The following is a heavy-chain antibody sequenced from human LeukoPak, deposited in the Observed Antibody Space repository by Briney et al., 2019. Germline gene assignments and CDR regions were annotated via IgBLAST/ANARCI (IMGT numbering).Heavy chain of an antibody. V-gene: IGHV4-34*01. Sequence: SETLSLTCAVYGGSFSGYYWSWIRQPPGKGLEWIGEINHSGSTNYNPSLKSRATISVDTSKNQFSLKLSSVTAADTAVYYCARVAVAGTPDYWGQGTLVTVSS. D-gene: IGHD6-19*01. J-gene: IGHJ4*02. CDR2: INHSGST. CDR3: ARVAVAGTPDY. CDR1: GGSFSGYY.